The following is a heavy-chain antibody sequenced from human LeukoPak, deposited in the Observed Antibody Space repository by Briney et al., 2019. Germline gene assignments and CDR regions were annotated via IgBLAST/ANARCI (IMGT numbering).Heavy chain of an antibody. CDR3: ARGFGGYYFNY. J-gene: IGHJ4*02. CDR2: ISPYNGNT. Sequence: GASVKVSCKASGYKLTNYGISWVRQAPGQGLEWMGWISPYNGNTIYAQKLQGRVTMTTDTSTSTAYMELRSLRSEDTAVYYCARGFGGYYFNYWGQGTLVTVSS. D-gene: IGHD3-22*01. CDR1: GYKLTNYG. V-gene: IGHV1-18*01.